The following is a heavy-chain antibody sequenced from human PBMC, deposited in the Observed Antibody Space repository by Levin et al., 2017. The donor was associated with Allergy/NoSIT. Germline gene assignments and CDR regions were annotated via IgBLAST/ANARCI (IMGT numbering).Heavy chain of an antibody. Sequence: SETLSLTCTVSGGSISSYYWSWIRQPPGKGLEWIGYIYYSGSTNYNPSLKSRVTISVDTSKNQFSLKLSSVTAADTAVYYCARALGYCSSTSCYYYYYMDVWGKGTTVTVSS. D-gene: IGHD2-2*01. V-gene: IGHV4-59*01. CDR2: IYYSGST. CDR3: ARALGYCSSTSCYYYYYMDV. CDR1: GGSISSYY. J-gene: IGHJ6*03.